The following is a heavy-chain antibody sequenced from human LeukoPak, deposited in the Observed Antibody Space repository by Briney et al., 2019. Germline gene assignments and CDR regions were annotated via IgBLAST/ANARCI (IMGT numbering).Heavy chain of an antibody. CDR2: IIPIFGTA. D-gene: IGHD3-16*02. Sequence: ASVKVSCKASGGTFSSYAISWVRQAPGQGLEWMGGIIPIFGTANYAQKFQGRVTITADESTSTAYMELSSLRSEDTAVYYCATGLLFGGVIKNDYWGQGTLVTVSS. J-gene: IGHJ4*02. CDR1: GGTFSSYA. CDR3: ATGLLFGGVIKNDY. V-gene: IGHV1-69*01.